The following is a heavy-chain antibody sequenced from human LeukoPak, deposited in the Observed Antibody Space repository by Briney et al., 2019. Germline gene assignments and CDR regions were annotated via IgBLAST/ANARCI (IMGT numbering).Heavy chain of an antibody. D-gene: IGHD6-13*01. J-gene: IGHJ6*03. V-gene: IGHV3-74*01. CDR2: INSDGSST. CDR1: GFTFSSYW. Sequence: GGSLRLSCAASGFTFSSYWMHWVRQAPGKGLVWVSRINSDGSSTSYADSVKGRFTISRDNAKNTLYLQMNSLRAEDTAVYYCARDQSSWFYYYYYMDVWGKGTTVTVSS. CDR3: ARDQSSWFYYYYYMDV.